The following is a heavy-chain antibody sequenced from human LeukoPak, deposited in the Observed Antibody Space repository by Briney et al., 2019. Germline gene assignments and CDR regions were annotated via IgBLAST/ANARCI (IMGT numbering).Heavy chain of an antibody. Sequence: PSETLSLTCTVPGGSISSYYWSWIRQPPGKGLEWIGYIYYSGSTNYNPSLTSRVTISVDTSKNQFSLKLSSVTAADTAVYYCARGDDYGPLPFDYWGQGTLVTVSS. D-gene: IGHD4-17*01. CDR1: GGSISSYY. CDR2: IYYSGST. CDR3: ARGDDYGPLPFDY. V-gene: IGHV4-59*01. J-gene: IGHJ4*02.